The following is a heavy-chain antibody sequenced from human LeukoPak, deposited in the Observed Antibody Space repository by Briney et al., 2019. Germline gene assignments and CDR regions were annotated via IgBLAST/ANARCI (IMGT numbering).Heavy chain of an antibody. D-gene: IGHD1-7*01. CDR3: APEYNWNYGPGYNWFDP. CDR1: GFTFSSYW. J-gene: IGHJ5*02. Sequence: GGSLRLSCAASGFTFSSYWMSWVRQAPGKGLEGVANIKQDGSEKYYVDSVKGRFTISRDNAKNSLYLQMNSLRAEDTAVYYCAPEYNWNYGPGYNWFDPWGQGTLVTVSS. V-gene: IGHV3-7*01. CDR2: IKQDGSEK.